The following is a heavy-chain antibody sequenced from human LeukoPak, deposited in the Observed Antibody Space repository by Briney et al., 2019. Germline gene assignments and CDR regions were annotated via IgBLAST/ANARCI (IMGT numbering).Heavy chain of an antibody. J-gene: IGHJ4*02. CDR2: IKQDGSEK. Sequence: PGGSLRLSCAAAGFTFSKYSMTWVRQAPGKGLEWVANIKQDGSEKYYVDSVKGRFTISRDNAKNSLYLQMNSLRAEDTAVYYCARTVWFGELGDYWGQGTLVTVSS. CDR1: GFTFSKYS. V-gene: IGHV3-7*01. CDR3: ARTVWFGELGDY. D-gene: IGHD3-10*01.